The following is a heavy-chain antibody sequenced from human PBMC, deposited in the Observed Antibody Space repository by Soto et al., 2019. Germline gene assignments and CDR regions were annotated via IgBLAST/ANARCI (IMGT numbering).Heavy chain of an antibody. J-gene: IGHJ5*02. CDR2: IYYSGGT. V-gene: IGHV4-31*03. Sequence: SETLSLTCTVSGGSINNGAYYWNWIRQHPGKGLEWIGYIYYSGGTYYNPSLKSRVTISLDTPKNQFSPKLNSVTDADAAVYYCARGSWDSSGNYYNWFDPWGQGTLVTVSS. D-gene: IGHD3-22*01. CDR3: ARGSWDSSGNYYNWFDP. CDR1: GGSINNGAYY.